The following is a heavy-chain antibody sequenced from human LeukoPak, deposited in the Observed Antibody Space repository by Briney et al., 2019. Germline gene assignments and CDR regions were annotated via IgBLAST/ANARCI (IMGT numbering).Heavy chain of an antibody. Sequence: GGSLRLSCAASGFTFSDYYMSWIRQAPGKGLEWVSYISSSGSTIYYADSVKGRFTISRDNAKNSLYLQMNSLRAEDTAVYYCARDSLFGSADFDYWGRGTLVTVSS. V-gene: IGHV3-11*01. CDR3: ARDSLFGSADFDY. CDR1: GFTFSDYY. J-gene: IGHJ4*02. D-gene: IGHD3-3*01. CDR2: ISSSGSTI.